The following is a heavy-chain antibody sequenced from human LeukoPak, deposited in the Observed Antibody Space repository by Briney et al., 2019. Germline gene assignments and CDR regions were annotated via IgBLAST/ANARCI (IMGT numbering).Heavy chain of an antibody. J-gene: IGHJ6*02. CDR3: ARDLLVGVSYYYYGMDV. Sequence: GGSLRLSCAASGFTFDDYGMSWVRQAPGKGLEWVSGINWNGGSTGYADSVKGRFTISRDNAKNYQYLQMNSLRAEDTALYYCARDLLVGVSYYYYGMDVWGQGTTVTVSS. CDR1: GFTFDDYG. V-gene: IGHV3-20*04. CDR2: INWNGGST. D-gene: IGHD3-10*01.